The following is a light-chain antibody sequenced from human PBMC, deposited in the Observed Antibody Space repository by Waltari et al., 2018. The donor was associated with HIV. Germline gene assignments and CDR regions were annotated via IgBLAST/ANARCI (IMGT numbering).Light chain of an antibody. CDR1: SSDVGDFNF. CDR2: DFS. J-gene: IGLJ3*02. V-gene: IGLV2-14*03. CDR3: CSYTSSDTLWV. Sequence: QSALTQPASVSGSPGQSITISCTRSSSDVGDFNFVSWYQHRPGKAPKVMIYDFSYRPSGVSIRFSGSNSANTASLTISGLQAEDEAVYYCCSYTSSDTLWVFGGGTKLTVL.